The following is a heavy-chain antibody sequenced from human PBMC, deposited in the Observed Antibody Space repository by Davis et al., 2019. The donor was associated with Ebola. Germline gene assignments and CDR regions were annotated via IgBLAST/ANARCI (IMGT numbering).Heavy chain of an antibody. CDR1: GGSISSYY. CDR2: INHSGST. J-gene: IGHJ4*02. D-gene: IGHD6-13*01. Sequence: PSETLSLTCTVSGGSISSYYWSWIRQPPGKGLEWIGEINHSGSTNYNPSLKSRVTISVDTSKNQFSLKLSSVTAADTAVYYCARGGAAAPTDYWGQGTLVTVSS. V-gene: IGHV4-34*01. CDR3: ARGGAAAPTDY.